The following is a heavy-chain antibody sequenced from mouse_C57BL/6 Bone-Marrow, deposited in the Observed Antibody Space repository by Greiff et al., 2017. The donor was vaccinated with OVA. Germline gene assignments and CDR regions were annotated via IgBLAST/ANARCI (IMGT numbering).Heavy chain of an antibody. CDR1: GFNIKDDY. D-gene: IGHD1-3*01. CDR3: TRRGSPDY. CDR2: IDPENGDT. J-gene: IGHJ2*01. Sequence: EVKLMESGAELVRPGASVKLSCTASGFNIKDDYMHWVKQRPEQGLEWIGWIDPENGDTEYASKFQGKATITADTSSNTAYLQLSSLTSEDTAVYYCTRRGSPDYWGQGTTLTVSS. V-gene: IGHV14-4*01.